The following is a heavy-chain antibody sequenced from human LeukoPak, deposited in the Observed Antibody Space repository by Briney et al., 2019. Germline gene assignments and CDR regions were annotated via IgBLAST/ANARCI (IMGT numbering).Heavy chain of an antibody. CDR2: ISGSGGST. CDR1: GFTFSSYA. V-gene: IGHV3-23*01. CDR3: AKFRNMVRGVTIPVFDY. Sequence: PGGSLRLSCAASGFTFSSYAMSWVRQAPGKGLEWVSAISGSGGSTYYADSVKGRFTISRDNSKNTLYLQMNSLRAEDTAVYYCAKFRNMVRGVTIPVFDYWGQGTLVTVSS. J-gene: IGHJ4*02. D-gene: IGHD3-10*01.